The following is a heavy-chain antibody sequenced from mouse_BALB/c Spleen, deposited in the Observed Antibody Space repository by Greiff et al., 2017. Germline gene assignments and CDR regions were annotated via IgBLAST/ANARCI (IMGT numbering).Heavy chain of an antibody. J-gene: IGHJ4*01. Sequence: QVQLQQPGAELVKPGASVKLSCKASGYTFTSYWMHWVKQRPGQGLEWIGYISCYNGATSYNQKFKGKATFTVDTSSSTAYMQFNSLTSEDSAVYYCAYGTTVEAMDYWGQGTSVTVSS. D-gene: IGHD1-1*01. CDR1: GYTFTSYW. V-gene: IGHV1-53*01. CDR2: ISCYNGAT. CDR3: AYGTTVEAMDY.